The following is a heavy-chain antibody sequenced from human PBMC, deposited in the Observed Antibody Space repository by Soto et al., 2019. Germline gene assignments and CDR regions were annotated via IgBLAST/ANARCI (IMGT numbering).Heavy chain of an antibody. Sequence: PGGSLRLSCAASGFTFSSYAMHWVRQAPGKGLEWVAVISYDGSNKYYADSVKGRFTISRDNSKNTLYLQMNSLRAEDTAVYYCARDGDYYDSSGYSYYFDYWGQGTLVTVSS. CDR3: ARDGDYYDSSGYSYYFDY. J-gene: IGHJ4*02. CDR2: ISYDGSNK. D-gene: IGHD3-22*01. CDR1: GFTFSSYA. V-gene: IGHV3-30-3*01.